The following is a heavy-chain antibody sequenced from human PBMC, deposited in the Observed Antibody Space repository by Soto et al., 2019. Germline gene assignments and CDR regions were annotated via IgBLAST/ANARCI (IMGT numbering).Heavy chain of an antibody. D-gene: IGHD3-10*01. J-gene: IGHJ4*02. CDR3: ARVSDLKHRSPVTY. CDR1: GGSISSYY. CDR2: IYYSGST. V-gene: IGHV4-59*01. Sequence: PSETLSLTCTVSGGSISSYYWSWIRQPPGKGLEWIGYIYYSGSTNYNPSLKSRVTISVDTSKNQFSRKLSSVTAADTAVYYCARVSDLKHRSPVTYWGQTTLVRASS.